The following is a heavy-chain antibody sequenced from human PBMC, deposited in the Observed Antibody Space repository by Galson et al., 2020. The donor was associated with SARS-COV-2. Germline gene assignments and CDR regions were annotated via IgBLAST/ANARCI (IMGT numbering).Heavy chain of an antibody. CDR2: IYYSGST. D-gene: IGHD2-15*01. J-gene: IGHJ6*02. CDR3: ASGLGCCSGGCCYYYGMDV. V-gene: IGHV4-59*01. CDR1: GGSISSYY. Sequence: SETLSLTCTVSGGSISSYYWSWIRQPPGKGLEWIGYIYYSGSTNYNPSLKSRVTISVDTSKNQFSLKLSSVTAADTAVYYCASGLGCCSGGCCYYYGMDVWGQGTTVTVSS.